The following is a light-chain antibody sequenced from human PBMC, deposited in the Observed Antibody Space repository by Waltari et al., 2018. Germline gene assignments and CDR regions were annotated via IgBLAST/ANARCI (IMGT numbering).Light chain of an antibody. CDR2: KAS. Sequence: DIQMTQSPSTLSASVGDRVLFSCRACQSISKWLAWYQQKPGKAPKLLIYKASTLESGVPSRFSGSGSGTEFTLTISSLQPEDFATYYCQQYNSYSLLSFGGGTKVEIK. CDR1: QSISKW. J-gene: IGKJ4*01. V-gene: IGKV1-5*03. CDR3: QQYNSYSLLS.